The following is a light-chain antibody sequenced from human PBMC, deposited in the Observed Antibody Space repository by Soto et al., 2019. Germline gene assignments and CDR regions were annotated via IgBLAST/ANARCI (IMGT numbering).Light chain of an antibody. J-gene: IGKJ2*01. CDR1: QSVNSNY. CDR2: GAS. CDR3: QQYITSPVA. V-gene: IGKV3-20*01. Sequence: EIVLTQSPGTLSLSPGDRATLSCRASQSVNSNYLAWYSQRPGQAPRILIYGASRRATGIPDRFSGSGAGTDFTLTISRLERDDFAVYYCQQYITSPVAFGQGTMLEIK.